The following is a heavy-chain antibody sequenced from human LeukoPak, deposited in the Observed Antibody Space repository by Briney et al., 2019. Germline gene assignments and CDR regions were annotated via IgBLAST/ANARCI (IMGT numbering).Heavy chain of an antibody. CDR3: ARLSGIAAAGTREYYFDY. D-gene: IGHD6-13*01. CDR2: IYTGDSDT. J-gene: IGHJ4*02. CDR1: GYSITNYW. Sequence: GEPLQICGEGAGYSITNYWICCLHPMPKRRLGRREIIYTGDSDTRYSPSFQGQVTISADKSISTAYLQWSSLKASDTAMYYCARLSGIAAAGTREYYFDYWGQGTLVTVSS. V-gene: IGHV5-51*07.